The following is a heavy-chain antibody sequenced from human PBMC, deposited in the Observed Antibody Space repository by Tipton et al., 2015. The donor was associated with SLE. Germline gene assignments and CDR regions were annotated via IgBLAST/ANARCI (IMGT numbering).Heavy chain of an antibody. CDR1: GASISHYY. CDR2: IYHSGST. V-gene: IGHV4-59*01. Sequence: TLSLTCSVSGASISHYYWSWIRQPPGRVLEWIGNIYHSGSTNYNPSLKSRVTMSVDMPNNQFSLKLTSVTAADTAVYYCARHDDDYGWGIYRPAAFDIWGRGTMATVSS. CDR3: ARHDDDYGWGIYRPAAFDI. D-gene: IGHD3-16*02. J-gene: IGHJ3*02.